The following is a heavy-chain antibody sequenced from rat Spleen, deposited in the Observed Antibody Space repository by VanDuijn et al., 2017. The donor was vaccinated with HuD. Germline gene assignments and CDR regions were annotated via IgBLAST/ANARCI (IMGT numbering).Heavy chain of an antibody. CDR3: TRAMYTTDYYYAKGYYVMIA. Sequence: EVQLVESGGGLVQPGRSLKVSCVASGFTFKNYWMTWIRQAPGKGLEWVAAITNTGGSTYYPDSVRDRFTISRDNAKSTLYLQMNSLRSEDTATYYCTRAMYTTDYYYAKGYYVMIAWGQGTSVTVSS. D-gene: IGHD1-6*01. J-gene: IGHJ4*01. CDR2: ITNTGGST. CDR1: GFTFKNYW. V-gene: IGHV5-31*01.